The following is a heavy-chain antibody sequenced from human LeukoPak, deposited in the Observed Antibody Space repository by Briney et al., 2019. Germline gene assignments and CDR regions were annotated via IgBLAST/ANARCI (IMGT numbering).Heavy chain of an antibody. CDR3: VRNEGNYYDSSGYYYFDY. CDR2: ISSNGGST. CDR1: GFTFSSYA. J-gene: IGHJ4*02. Sequence: PGGSLRLSCSASGFTFSSYAMHWVRQAPGKGLEYVTAISSNGGSTYYADSVKGSFTISRDNSKNTLYLQMSSLRAEDTAVYYCVRNEGNYYDSSGYYYFDYWGQGTLVTVSS. D-gene: IGHD3-22*01. V-gene: IGHV3-64D*06.